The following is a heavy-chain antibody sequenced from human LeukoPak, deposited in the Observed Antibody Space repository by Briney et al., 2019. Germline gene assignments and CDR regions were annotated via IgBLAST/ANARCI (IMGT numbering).Heavy chain of an antibody. J-gene: IGHJ4*02. CDR1: GYTFTSYD. CDR2: MNPNSGNT. Sequence: VASVKVSSKASGYTFTSYDINWVRQATGQGLEWMGWMNPNSGNTGYAQKFQGRVTITRNTSISTAYMELSSLRPEDTAVYYCARVGSDGYSYYCDHWGQGPRLSVSS. D-gene: IGHD5-24*01. V-gene: IGHV1-8*03. CDR3: ARVGSDGYSYYCDH.